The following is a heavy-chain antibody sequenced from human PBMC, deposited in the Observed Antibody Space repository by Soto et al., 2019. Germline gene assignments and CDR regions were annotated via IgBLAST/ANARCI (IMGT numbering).Heavy chain of an antibody. D-gene: IGHD1-26*01. J-gene: IGHJ2*01. CDR3: ARGGSPYWYFDL. CDR2: INAGNGNT. Sequence: GASLKVSCKASGYTFTSYAMHWVRQAPGQRLERMGWINAGNGNTKYSQKFQGRVAITRDTSASTAYMELSSLRSEDTAVYYCARGGSPYWYFDLWGRGTLVTVSS. V-gene: IGHV1-3*01. CDR1: GYTFTSYA.